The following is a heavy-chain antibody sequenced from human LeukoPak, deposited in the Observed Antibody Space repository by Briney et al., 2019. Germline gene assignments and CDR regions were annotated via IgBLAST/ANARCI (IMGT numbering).Heavy chain of an antibody. V-gene: IGHV3-23*01. CDR1: GFTFSSYA. D-gene: IGHD3-22*01. CDR3: AKVRAISHSSGYYPYDY. Sequence: PGGSLRLSCAASGFTFSSYAMTWVRQAPGKGLEWVSDISGSGSSTNYADSVRGRFTISRDTSKNTVYLQMNSLRDEDTAVYYCAKVRAISHSSGYYPYDYWGQGTLVTVSS. CDR2: ISGSGSST. J-gene: IGHJ4*02.